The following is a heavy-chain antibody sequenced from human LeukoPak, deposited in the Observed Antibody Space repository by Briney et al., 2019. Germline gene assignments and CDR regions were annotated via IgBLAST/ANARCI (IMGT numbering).Heavy chain of an antibody. J-gene: IGHJ3*02. V-gene: IGHV4-30-4*07. D-gene: IGHD3-22*01. CDR2: IYHSGST. CDR1: GGSISSGAYS. CDR3: ARPYYDSSGYYHDAFDI. Sequence: PSQTLSPTCAVSGGSISSGAYSWSWIRQPPGKGLEWIGYIYHSGSTYYNPSLKSRVTMSVDTSKNQFSLKLSSVTAADTAVYYCARPYYDSSGYYHDAFDIWGQGTMVTVSS.